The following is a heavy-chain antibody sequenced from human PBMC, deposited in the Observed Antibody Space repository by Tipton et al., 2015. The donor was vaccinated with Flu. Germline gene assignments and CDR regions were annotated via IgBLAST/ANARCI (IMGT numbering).Heavy chain of an antibody. CDR2: IYYTGDT. J-gene: IGHJ5*02. V-gene: IGHV4-59*01. D-gene: IGHD2-8*01. CDR3: ARDSFVYPRVLTS. Sequence: TLSLTCAVSGGSISSYYWSWIRQPPGKGLEWIGFIYYTGDTKYNPSLKSRVTISLDTSKNHLSLKLSSVTAADTAVYYCARDSFVYPRVLTSWGQGALVTVSS. CDR1: GGSISSYY.